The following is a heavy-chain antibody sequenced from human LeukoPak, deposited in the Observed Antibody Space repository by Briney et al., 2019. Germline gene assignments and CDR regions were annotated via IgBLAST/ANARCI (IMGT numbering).Heavy chain of an antibody. CDR3: AREGIYSNPSDY. V-gene: IGHV3-53*05. CDR1: GFTVSSNQ. J-gene: IGHJ4*02. Sequence: GGSLRLSCAASGFTVSSNQMSWVRQAPGKGLEWVSVIYSGGTTYYADSVKGRFTISRDNSKNTLYLQMNSLRSEDTAVYYCAREGIYSNPSDYWGQGTLVTVSS. D-gene: IGHD4-11*01. CDR2: IYSGGTT.